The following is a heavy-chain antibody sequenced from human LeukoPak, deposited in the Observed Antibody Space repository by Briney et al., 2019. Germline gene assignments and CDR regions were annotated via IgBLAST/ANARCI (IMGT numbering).Heavy chain of an antibody. CDR3: AKDNVLTTAPFDY. D-gene: IGHD4-17*01. CDR1: GFTFTSYA. Sequence: GGSLRLSCAASGFTFTSYAMSWVRQAPGKGLEWVSAISGSGGSTYYADSVKGRFTISRDNSKNTLYLQMNSLRAEDTAVYYCAKDNVLTTAPFDYWGQGTLVTVSS. CDR2: ISGSGGST. V-gene: IGHV3-23*01. J-gene: IGHJ4*02.